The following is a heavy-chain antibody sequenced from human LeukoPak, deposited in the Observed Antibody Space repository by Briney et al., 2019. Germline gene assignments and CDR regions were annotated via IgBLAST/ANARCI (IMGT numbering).Heavy chain of an antibody. J-gene: IGHJ3*02. D-gene: IGHD3-10*01. CDR2: TDTSGNYI. Sequence: GGSLRLSCAASGFSFSSYGMSWFRQAPGKGLEWVSFTDTSGNYIYYGDSVKGRFTISRDNAKNLVFLQMNGLRAEDTAVYYCARGRSITLLRGVAMSDGFDIWGQGAMVAVSS. CDR3: ARGRSITLLRGVAMSDGFDI. CDR1: GFSFSSYG. V-gene: IGHV3-21*01.